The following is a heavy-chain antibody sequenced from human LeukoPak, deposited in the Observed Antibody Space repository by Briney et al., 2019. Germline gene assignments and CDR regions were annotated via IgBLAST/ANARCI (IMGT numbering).Heavy chain of an antibody. Sequence: GGSLRLSCAASGITFSDSAMYWVRQAPGKGLECVSAITGSYNTYYGDSVKGRFTISRDNSKKTLYLQMNSLRVDDTALYYCVKGACSSGCSGNHWGQGTRVIVSS. CDR1: GITFSDSA. CDR3: VKGACSSGCSGNH. CDR2: ITGSYNT. V-gene: IGHV3-23*01. J-gene: IGHJ5*02. D-gene: IGHD6-19*01.